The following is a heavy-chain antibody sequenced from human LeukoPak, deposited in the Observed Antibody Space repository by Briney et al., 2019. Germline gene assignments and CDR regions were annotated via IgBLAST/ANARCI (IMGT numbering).Heavy chain of an antibody. CDR1: GFTFSNAW. CDR2: ISSSGDST. CDR3: AKGGYDTRGYYYGFDY. Sequence: GGSLRLSCAASGFTFSNAWMSWVRQAPGRGLEGVSVISSSGDSTYHADSVKGRFTISRDNSKNTLYLQMNSLTVEDTAVYYCAKGGYDTRGYYYGFDYWGQGTVVTVSS. D-gene: IGHD3-22*01. V-gene: IGHV3-23*01. J-gene: IGHJ4*02.